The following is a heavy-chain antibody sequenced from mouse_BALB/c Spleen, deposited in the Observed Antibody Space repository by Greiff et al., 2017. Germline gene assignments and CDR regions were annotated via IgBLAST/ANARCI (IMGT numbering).Heavy chain of an antibody. CDR1: GYTFTNYW. CDR2: IYPGGGYP. CDR3: ARYGDDPGFAY. D-gene: IGHD2-2*01. Sequence: VQLQQSGAELVRPGTSVTISCKASGYTFTNYWLGWVKPRPGHGLEWIGDIYPGGGYPTYNEKFKGKATLTADTSSSTAYMQLSSLTAEDSAVYFCARYGDDPGFAYWGQGTLVTVSA. J-gene: IGHJ3*01. V-gene: IGHV1-63*02.